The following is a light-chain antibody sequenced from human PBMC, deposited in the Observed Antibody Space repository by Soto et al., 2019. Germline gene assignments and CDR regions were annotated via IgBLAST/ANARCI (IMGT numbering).Light chain of an antibody. CDR3: QQYSNWPPAIT. CDR2: GSS. Sequence: IVLTQPPATLSVSPGERATLSCRPTDTVSTNLAWFKRKAGQPPRLPIYGSSTRETGVPDRFSGSGSGTEFALIISSLQSEDVAVYYCQQYSNWPPAITFGQGTRLE. CDR1: DTVSTN. V-gene: IGKV3-15*01. J-gene: IGKJ5*01.